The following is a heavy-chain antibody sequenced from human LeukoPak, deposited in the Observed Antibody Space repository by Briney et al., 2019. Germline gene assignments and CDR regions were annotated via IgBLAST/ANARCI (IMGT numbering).Heavy chain of an antibody. CDR2: IIPIFGTA. D-gene: IGHD5-18*01. CDR1: GGTFSSYA. Sequence: GASVKVSCKASGGTFSSYAISWVRQAPGQGLEWMGGIIPIFGTANYAQKFQGRVTITADESTSTAYMELSSLRSEDTAVYYCARGTRGYSSIPFDYWGQGTLVTVSS. V-gene: IGHV1-69*13. J-gene: IGHJ4*02. CDR3: ARGTRGYSSIPFDY.